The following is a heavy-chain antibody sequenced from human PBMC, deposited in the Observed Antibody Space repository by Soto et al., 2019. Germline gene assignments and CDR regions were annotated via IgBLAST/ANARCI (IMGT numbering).Heavy chain of an antibody. CDR2: ISAYNGNT. V-gene: IGHV1-18*01. D-gene: IGHD4-17*01. CDR3: ARIGDFPRRYYFDF. CDR1: VYTFTSYG. Sequence: ASVKVSCKASVYTFTSYGISWVRQAPGQGHEWMGWISAYNGNTNYAQKLQGRVTMTTDTSTSTAYMELRSLRSDDTAVYYCARIGDFPRRYYFDFWGQGTLVTVSP. J-gene: IGHJ4*02.